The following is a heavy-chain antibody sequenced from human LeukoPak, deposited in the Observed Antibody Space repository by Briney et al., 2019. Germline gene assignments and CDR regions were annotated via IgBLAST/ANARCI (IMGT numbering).Heavy chain of an antibody. D-gene: IGHD6-13*01. CDR1: GGSISSSSYH. CDR2: IYYSGST. CDR3: ARETRSSSWSIKYYFDY. V-gene: IGHV4-39*07. Sequence: PSETLSLTCTVSGGSISSSSYHWGWIRQSPGKGLEWIGSIYYSGSTDYNPSLKSRVTVSVDTSKNQFSLKLTSVTAADTAVYYCARETRSSSWSIKYYFDYWGQGTLVTVSS. J-gene: IGHJ4*02.